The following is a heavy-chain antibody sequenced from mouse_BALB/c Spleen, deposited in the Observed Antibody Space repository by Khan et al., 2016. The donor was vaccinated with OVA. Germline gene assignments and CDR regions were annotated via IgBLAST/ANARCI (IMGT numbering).Heavy chain of an antibody. D-gene: IGHD2-1*01. CDR3: ARSAYGNFAY. CDR1: GFTFSTYA. V-gene: IGHV5-9-3*01. Sequence: EVQGVESGGGLVKPGGSLKLSCAASGFTFSTYAMSWVRQTPEKRLEWVATISSDGDYTYYPDNVKGRFTISRDNAKNTLYLQMSSLRSEDTAMYFCARSAYGNFAYWGQGSLVTVSA. J-gene: IGHJ3*01. CDR2: ISSDGDYT.